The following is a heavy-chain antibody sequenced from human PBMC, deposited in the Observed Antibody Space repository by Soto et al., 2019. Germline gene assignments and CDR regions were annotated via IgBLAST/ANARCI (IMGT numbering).Heavy chain of an antibody. V-gene: IGHV1-69*13. J-gene: IGHJ6*02. D-gene: IGHD2-2*01. CDR2: IIPIFGTA. Sequence: GASVNVSCKASGGTFSSYAISWVRQAPGQGLEWMGGIIPIFGTANYAQKFQGRVTITADESTSTAYMELSSLRSEDTAVYYCAKGIVVVPAADYYYYGMDVWGQGTTVTVSS. CDR1: GGTFSSYA. CDR3: AKGIVVVPAADYYYYGMDV.